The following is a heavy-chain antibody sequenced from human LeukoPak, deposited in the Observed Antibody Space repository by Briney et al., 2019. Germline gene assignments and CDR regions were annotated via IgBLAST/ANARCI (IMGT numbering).Heavy chain of an antibody. Sequence: GASVKVSCKASGGTFSSYAVSWVRQAPGQGLEWMGGIIPIFGTANYAQKFQGRVTITTDESTSTAYMELSSLRSEDTAVYYCAATYYYDSSGPNWGQGTLVTVSS. V-gene: IGHV1-69*05. J-gene: IGHJ4*02. CDR2: IIPIFGTA. D-gene: IGHD3-22*01. CDR3: AATYYYDSSGPN. CDR1: GGTFSSYA.